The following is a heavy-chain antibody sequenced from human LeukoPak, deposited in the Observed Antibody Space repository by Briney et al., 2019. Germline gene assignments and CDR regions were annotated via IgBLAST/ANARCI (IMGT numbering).Heavy chain of an antibody. Sequence: SETLSLTCTVSGASFSSYYWSWIRQPPGKGLEWIGYIYYSGSTNYNPSLKSRVTISVDTSKNQFSLKLSSVTAADTAVYYCARSSSWYFFDYWGQGTLVTVSS. CDR2: IYYSGST. D-gene: IGHD6-13*01. CDR3: ARSSSWYFFDY. CDR1: GASFSSYY. J-gene: IGHJ4*02. V-gene: IGHV4-59*01.